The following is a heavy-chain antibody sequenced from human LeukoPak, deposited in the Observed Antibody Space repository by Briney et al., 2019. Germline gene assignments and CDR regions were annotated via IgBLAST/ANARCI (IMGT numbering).Heavy chain of an antibody. Sequence: ASVKVSCKASGGTFSSYAISWVRQAPGQGLEWMGRIIPIFGTANYAQKFQGRVMITTDESTSTAYMELSSLRSEDTAVYYCARDRGFYMVDYWGQGTLVTVSS. CDR1: GGTFSSYA. CDR3: ARDRGFYMVDY. V-gene: IGHV1-69*05. J-gene: IGHJ4*02. D-gene: IGHD5-12*01. CDR2: IIPIFGTA.